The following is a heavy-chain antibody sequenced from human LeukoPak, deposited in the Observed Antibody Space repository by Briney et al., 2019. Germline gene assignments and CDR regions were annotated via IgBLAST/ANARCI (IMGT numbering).Heavy chain of an antibody. V-gene: IGHV1-69*13. CDR3: ASSTQYMVRGEYYFDY. D-gene: IGHD3-10*01. CDR1: GGTFSSYA. J-gene: IGHJ4*02. Sequence: ASVKVSCKASGGTFSSYAISWVRQAPGQGLEWMGGIIPIFGTANYAQKFQGRVTITADESTSTAYMELSSLRSEDTAVYYCASSTQYMVRGEYYFDYWGQGTLVTVSS. CDR2: IIPIFGTA.